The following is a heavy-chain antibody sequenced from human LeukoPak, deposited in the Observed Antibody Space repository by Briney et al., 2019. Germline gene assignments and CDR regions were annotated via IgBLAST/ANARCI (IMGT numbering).Heavy chain of an antibody. CDR3: TRLKGGY. J-gene: IGHJ4*02. V-gene: IGHV3-74*01. CDR2: IKSDGSST. D-gene: IGHD3-16*01. Sequence: GGSLRLSCAASGFTFSNYWMHWVRQAPGKGLLWVSRIKSDGSSTSYADSVKGRFTISGDNAKNTLYLQMNSLRADDTAVYYCTRLKGGYWGQGTLVTVSS. CDR1: GFTFSNYW.